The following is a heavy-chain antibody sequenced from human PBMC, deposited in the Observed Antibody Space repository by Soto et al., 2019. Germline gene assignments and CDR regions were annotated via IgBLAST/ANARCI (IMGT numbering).Heavy chain of an antibody. CDR3: ARYSGSYWHYLDF. Sequence: GESLKISCNGSGYSFASHWVAWVRQMPEKGLEWIGTICPGDSDTKYSSAFRGHVTISADTSVSTAYLQWRSLEATDSAIYYCARYSGSYWHYLDFWGQGTLVTAPQ. D-gene: IGHD1-26*01. V-gene: IGHV5-51*01. J-gene: IGHJ4*02. CDR1: GYSFASHW. CDR2: ICPGDSDT.